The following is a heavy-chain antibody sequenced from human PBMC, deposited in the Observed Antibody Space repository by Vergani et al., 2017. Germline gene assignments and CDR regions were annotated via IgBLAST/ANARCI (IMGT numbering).Heavy chain of an antibody. CDR2: ISSSSSTI. V-gene: IGHV3-48*01. CDR3: ASEWDYYDSSGYYWFDY. Sequence: EVQLVESGGGLVQPGGSLRLSCAASGFTFITYSMNWVRQGPGKGLEWVSYISSSSSTIYYADSVNGRFTISRDNVKNSLYLQMNSLRAEDTAVYYCASEWDYYDSSGYYWFDYWGQGTLVTVSS. D-gene: IGHD3-22*01. J-gene: IGHJ4*02. CDR1: GFTFITYS.